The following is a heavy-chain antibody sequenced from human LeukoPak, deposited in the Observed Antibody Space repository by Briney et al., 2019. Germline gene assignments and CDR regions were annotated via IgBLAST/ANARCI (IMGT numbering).Heavy chain of an antibody. J-gene: IGHJ3*02. D-gene: IGHD3-10*01. CDR2: IYYTGNT. CDR1: GDSITGYY. Sequence: SETLSLTCSVSGDSITGYYWGWIRQPPGKGLEWIGNIYYTGNTYYNSSLKRRVTISLDTSKNQFSLKVISMTAADMAAYYCTKSDGYGLIRICGRGTMVTVSS. V-gene: IGHV4-59*04. CDR3: TKSDGYGLIRI.